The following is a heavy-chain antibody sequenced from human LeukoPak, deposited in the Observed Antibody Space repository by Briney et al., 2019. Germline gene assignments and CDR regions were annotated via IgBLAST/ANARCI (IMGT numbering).Heavy chain of an antibody. D-gene: IGHD6-19*01. Sequence: SETLSLTCTVSGGSISSSSYYWGWIRQPPGKGLEWIGSIYYSGSTNYNPSLKSRVAISMDKSKNQFSLKLSSVTAADTAVYYCARDRGPSSGLGVVYYFDYWGQGTLVTVSS. V-gene: IGHV4-39*07. J-gene: IGHJ4*02. CDR3: ARDRGPSSGLGVVYYFDY. CDR1: GGSISSSSYY. CDR2: IYYSGST.